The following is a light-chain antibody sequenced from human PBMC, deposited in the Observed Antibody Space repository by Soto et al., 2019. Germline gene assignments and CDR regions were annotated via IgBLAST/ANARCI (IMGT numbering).Light chain of an antibody. CDR1: SSNIGAGYD. CDR3: QSNDNGLSGSDV. V-gene: IGLV1-40*01. Sequence: QSVLTQPPSVSWAPGQRVTISCTGSSSNIGAGYDVNWYQQLPETAPKLLIFGDSNRPSGVPDRFSGSKSGTSASLVITGLQADDEADDYFQSNDNGLSGSDVFGTGTKVTVL. CDR2: GDS. J-gene: IGLJ1*01.